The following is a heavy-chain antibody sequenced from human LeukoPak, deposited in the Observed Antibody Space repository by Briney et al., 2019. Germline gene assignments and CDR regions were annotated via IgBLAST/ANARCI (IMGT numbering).Heavy chain of an antibody. CDR2: ITNKGNSYTT. V-gene: IGHV3-72*01. CDR3: ARVFYGGSCYP. D-gene: IGHD2-15*01. CDR1: GFSVSSNY. Sequence: PGGSLRLSCAASGFSVSSNYMSWVRQAPGKGLEWVGRITNKGNSYTTVYAASVKGRFTISRDDSKNSLYLQMNSLKTEDTAVYYCARVFYGGSCYPWGQGTLVTVSS. J-gene: IGHJ5*02.